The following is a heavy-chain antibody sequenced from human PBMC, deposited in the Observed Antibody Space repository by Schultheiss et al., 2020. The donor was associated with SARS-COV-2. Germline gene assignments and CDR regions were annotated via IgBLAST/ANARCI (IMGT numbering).Heavy chain of an antibody. CDR2: IYYSGST. CDR3: ARDDGDYPEYNWFDP. D-gene: IGHD4-17*01. V-gene: IGHV4-59*01. J-gene: IGHJ5*02. Sequence: SETLSLTCAVYGGSFSGYYWSSIRQPPGKGLEWIGYIYYSGSTNYNPSLKSRVTISVDTSKNQFSLKLSSVTAADTAVYYCARDDGDYPEYNWFDPWGQGTLVTVSS. CDR1: GGSFSGYY.